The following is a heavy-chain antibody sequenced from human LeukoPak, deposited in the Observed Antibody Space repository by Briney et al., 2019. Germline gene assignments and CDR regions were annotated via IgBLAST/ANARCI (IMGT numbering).Heavy chain of an antibody. J-gene: IGHJ6*02. Sequence: SETLSLTCSVWSRSICSYYWRWPRQPAGEGLVWIARIYTSGYTNYNPFLKRRVTMSVDTSKNQFSLKLSSVTAADTAVYYCARAPSYNSARLDVWGQGTTVTVSS. D-gene: IGHD1-1*01. CDR2: IYTSGYT. V-gene: IGHV4-4*07. CDR1: SRSICSYY. CDR3: ARAPSYNSARLDV.